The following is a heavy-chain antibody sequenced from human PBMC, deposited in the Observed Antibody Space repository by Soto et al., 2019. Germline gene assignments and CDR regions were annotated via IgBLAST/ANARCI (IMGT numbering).Heavy chain of an antibody. J-gene: IGHJ5*02. CDR3: AKGGSGWQYNWFDP. Sequence: QVQLVESGGGVVQPGRSLRLSCAASGFTFSSYAMHWVRQAPGKGLEWVAVISYDGSNKYYADSVKGRFTISRDNSKNTLYLQMNSLRAEDPAVYYCAKGGSGWQYNWFDPWGQRTLVTVSS. CDR1: GFTFSSYA. V-gene: IGHV3-30*18. D-gene: IGHD6-19*01. CDR2: ISYDGSNK.